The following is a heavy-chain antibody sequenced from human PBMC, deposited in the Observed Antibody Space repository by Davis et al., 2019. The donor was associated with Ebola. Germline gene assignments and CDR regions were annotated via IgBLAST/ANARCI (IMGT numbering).Heavy chain of an antibody. D-gene: IGHD3-9*01. V-gene: IGHV1-18*04. Sequence: ASVKVSCKASGYTFTNYGITWVRQAPGQGLEWMGWISAYNGNTNYAQKLQGRVTMTTDTSTSTAYMELRSLRSDDTAVYYCARSRITIAPHNWFDPWGQGTLVTVSS. J-gene: IGHJ5*02. CDR2: ISAYNGNT. CDR1: GYTFTNYG. CDR3: ARSRITIAPHNWFDP.